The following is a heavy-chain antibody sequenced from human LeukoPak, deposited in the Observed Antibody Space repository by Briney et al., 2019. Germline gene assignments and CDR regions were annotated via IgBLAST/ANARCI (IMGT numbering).Heavy chain of an antibody. D-gene: IGHD5-24*01. CDR1: GFTFSRDW. V-gene: IGHV3-74*01. J-gene: IGHJ5*02. CDR2: ISSDGSNT. CDR3: ARDRDGYSS. Sequence: PGGSLRLSCAASGFTFSRDWMDWVRQAPGKGLVYVSRISSDGSNTNYADFVKGRFTISRDNAENTLYLQMNSLRADDTAVYYCARDRDGYSSWGQGTLVTVSS.